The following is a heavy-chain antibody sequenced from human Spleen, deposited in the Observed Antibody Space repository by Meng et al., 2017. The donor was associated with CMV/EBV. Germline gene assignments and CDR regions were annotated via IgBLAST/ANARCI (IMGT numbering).Heavy chain of an antibody. CDR3: ARDAMVRGVPLDY. CDR1: GFTFTTYS. CDR2: ISSSSNYI. D-gene: IGHD3-10*01. J-gene: IGHJ4*02. Sequence: GESLKISCVASGFTFTTYSMNWVRQAPGKGLGWVSSISSSSNYIYYADSVKGRFTISRDNSKNIVYLEMNSLRREDTAVYYCARDAMVRGVPLDYWGQGTLVTVSS. V-gene: IGHV3-21*01.